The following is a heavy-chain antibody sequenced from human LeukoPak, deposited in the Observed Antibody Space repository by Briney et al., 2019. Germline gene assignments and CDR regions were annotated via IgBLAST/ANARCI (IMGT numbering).Heavy chain of an antibody. V-gene: IGHV3-30*02. D-gene: IGHD2-8*01. Sequence: PGGSLRLSCAASGFTFSTSGMHWVRQAPGKGLEWVAVILYDASNKFYADSVKGRFTISRDNSKNTLYLQMNSLRAEDTAVYYCAKDHGTWANKNCFDPWGQGTQVTVSS. CDR2: ILYDASNK. J-gene: IGHJ5*02. CDR1: GFTFSTSG. CDR3: AKDHGTWANKNCFDP.